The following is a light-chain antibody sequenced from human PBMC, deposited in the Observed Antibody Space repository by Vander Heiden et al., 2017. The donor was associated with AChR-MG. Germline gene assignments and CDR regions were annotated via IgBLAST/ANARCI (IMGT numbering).Light chain of an antibody. CDR1: QSVNSN. Sequence: EIVMTQSPATLPVSPGERATLSCRASQSVNSNLAWYQQKPGQAPRLLIYGASTRATGIPARFSGSGYGTEFTLTISSLQSEDFAVYYCQQDNNWPPLTFGGGTKVEIK. CDR3: QQDNNWPPLT. CDR2: GAS. V-gene: IGKV3-15*01. J-gene: IGKJ4*01.